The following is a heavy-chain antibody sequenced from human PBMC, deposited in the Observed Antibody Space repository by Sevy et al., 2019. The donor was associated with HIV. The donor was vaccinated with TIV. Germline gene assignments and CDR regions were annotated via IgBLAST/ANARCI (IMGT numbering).Heavy chain of an antibody. CDR2: ISSSSSYV. CDR1: GFTFSSDN. J-gene: IGHJ4*02. V-gene: IGHV3-21*06. Sequence: GGSLRLSCVASGFTFSSDNMNWVRQAPGEGLEWVLSISSSSSYVYDADSVKGRFTISRDNAKNSLYLKMNGLRAEDTAGYYCGKWDADRGWFFDYWGQGTLVTVSS. CDR3: GKWDADRGWFFDY. D-gene: IGHD3-22*01.